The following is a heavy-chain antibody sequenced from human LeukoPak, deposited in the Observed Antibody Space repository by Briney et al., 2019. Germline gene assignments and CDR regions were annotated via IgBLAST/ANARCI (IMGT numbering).Heavy chain of an antibody. V-gene: IGHV3-21*01. CDR1: GFTFSGFA. J-gene: IGHJ4*02. D-gene: IGHD6-19*01. CDR3: ARDLVYSSGWSSGY. CDR2: ISSSSSYI. Sequence: PGGTLRLSCAASGFTFSGFAMSWIRQAPGKGLEWVSSISSSSSYIYYADSVKGRFTISRDDAKNSLYLQMNSLRAEDTAVYYCARDLVYSSGWSSGYWGQGTLVTVSS.